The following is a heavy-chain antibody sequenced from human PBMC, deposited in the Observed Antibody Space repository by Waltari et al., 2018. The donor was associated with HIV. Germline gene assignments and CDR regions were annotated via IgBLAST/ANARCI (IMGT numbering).Heavy chain of an antibody. CDR3: ARVGCSSTSCYTFDF. V-gene: IGHV3-21*01. CDR2: ISGGGNYI. CDR1: GFIFSGYT. Sequence: EVQLVESGGGLVKPGESLKLSCAASGFIFSGYTMNWVRQAPGKGVEGVSSISGGGNYIFYADSVKGRFTISRDNAKNSLYLQLSGLRAEDAAVYYCARVGCSSTSCYTFDFWGQGALVTVSS. D-gene: IGHD2-2*02. J-gene: IGHJ4*02.